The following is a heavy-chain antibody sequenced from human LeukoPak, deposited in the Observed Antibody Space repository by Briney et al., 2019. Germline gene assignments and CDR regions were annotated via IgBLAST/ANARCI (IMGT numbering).Heavy chain of an antibody. CDR3: ARVPEAVAETYYFDY. J-gene: IGHJ4*02. Sequence: SETLSLTCTVSGGSVSDYFWSWIRQPPGKGLEWIGNIHHSGRTYYNPSVKSRVTISLDTSKNQFSLKLTSVTAADTAVYYCARVPEAVAETYYFDYWGQGTLVTVSS. CDR2: IHHSGRT. V-gene: IGHV4-59*02. D-gene: IGHD6-19*01. CDR1: GGSVSDYF.